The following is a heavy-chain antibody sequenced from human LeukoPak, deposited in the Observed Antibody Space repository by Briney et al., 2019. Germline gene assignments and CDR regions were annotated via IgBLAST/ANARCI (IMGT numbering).Heavy chain of an antibody. CDR3: AHPPIYYGSGSYSGY. V-gene: IGHV2-5*08. CDR2: IYWDDDK. CDR1: GGSISSYYW. J-gene: IGHJ4*02. Sequence: TLSLTCTISGGSISSYYWSWIRQPPGKGLEWIALIYWDDDKRYSPSLKSRLTITKDTSKNQVVLTMTNMDPVDTATYYCAHPPIYYGSGSYSGYWGQGTLVTVSS. D-gene: IGHD3-10*01.